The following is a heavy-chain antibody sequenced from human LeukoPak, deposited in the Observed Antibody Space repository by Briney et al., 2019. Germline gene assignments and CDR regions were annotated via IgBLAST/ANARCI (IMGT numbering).Heavy chain of an antibody. CDR1: GFTFSSYA. V-gene: IGHV3-23*01. J-gene: IGHJ4*02. D-gene: IGHD5-24*01. CDR2: ISGSGGSA. CDR3: ALEGDGYNAPDY. Sequence: PGGSLRLSCAASGFTFSSYAMSWVRHAPGMGLEWVSAISGSGGSAYYADSVKGRFTISRDNSKNTLYLQMNSLRAEDTAVYYCALEGDGYNAPDYWGPGTLVSVSS.